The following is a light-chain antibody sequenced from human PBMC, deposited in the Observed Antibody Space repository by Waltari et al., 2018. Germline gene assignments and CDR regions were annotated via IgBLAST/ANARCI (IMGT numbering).Light chain of an antibody. CDR3: ETGGHGTWV. J-gene: IGLJ3*02. Sequence: QLVLTQSPSASASLGASVKLTCTLSSGHSSNIIAWLQQRPERGPRYLVKFNSVGSHRKGDDIPARFSGSRSGAERYLTISSLQSEEEADYYCETGGHGTWVFGGGTKLTVL. V-gene: IGLV4-69*01. CDR1: SGHSSNI. CDR2: FNSVGSH.